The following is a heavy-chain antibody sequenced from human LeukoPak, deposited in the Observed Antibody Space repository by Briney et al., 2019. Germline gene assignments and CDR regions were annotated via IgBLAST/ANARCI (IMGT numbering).Heavy chain of an antibody. V-gene: IGHV4-34*01. CDR2: INHSGST. J-gene: IGHJ5*02. CDR1: GGSFSGYY. Sequence: PSETLSLTCAVYGGSFSGYYWSWIRQPPGKGLEWIGEINHSGSTNYNPSLKSRVTISVDTSKNQFSLKVTSVTAADTAVYYCARGVRSGWFDPWGQGTLVTVSS. CDR3: ARGVRSGWFDP. D-gene: IGHD3-3*01.